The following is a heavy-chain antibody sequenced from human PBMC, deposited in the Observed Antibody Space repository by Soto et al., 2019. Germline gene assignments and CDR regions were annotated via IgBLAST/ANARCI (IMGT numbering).Heavy chain of an antibody. J-gene: IGHJ4*02. CDR3: AKDGVLLLRFLEWKQDIDY. CDR2: ISYDGSNK. V-gene: IGHV3-30*18. D-gene: IGHD3-3*01. Sequence: QVQLVESGGGVVQPGRSLRLSCAASGFTFSSYGMHWVRQAPGKGLEWVAVISYDGSNKYYADSVKGRFTISRDNSKNTLYLQMNSLRAEDTGVYYCAKDGVLLLRFLEWKQDIDYWGQGTLVTVSS. CDR1: GFTFSSYG.